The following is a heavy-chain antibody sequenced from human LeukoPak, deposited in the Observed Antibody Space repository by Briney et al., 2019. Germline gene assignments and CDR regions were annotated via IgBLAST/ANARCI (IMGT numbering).Heavy chain of an antibody. CDR2: ISGSGGST. J-gene: IGHJ4*02. D-gene: IGHD4-17*01. CDR3: AKGHSDYGTGFDL. Sequence: GGSLRLSCAASGLSFSSYAMSWVRRAPGKELECVSVISGSGGSTNYADSVKGRFTISRDNSKNTLYLQMKSLRAEDTAAYYCAKGHSDYGTGFDLWGQGTLVTVSS. V-gene: IGHV3-23*01. CDR1: GLSFSSYA.